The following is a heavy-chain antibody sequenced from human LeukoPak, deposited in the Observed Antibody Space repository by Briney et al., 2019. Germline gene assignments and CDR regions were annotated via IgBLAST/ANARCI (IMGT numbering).Heavy chain of an antibody. D-gene: IGHD6-6*01. V-gene: IGHV4-4*07. J-gene: IGHJ6*03. CDR2: IYTSGST. Sequence: PSETLSLTCTVSGGSISSYYWSWLRQPAGKGLEWIGRIYTSGSTNYNPSLKSRVTISVDKSKNQFSLKLSSVTAADTAVYYCARVIAARLQYYYYYMDVWGKGTTVTVSS. CDR1: GGSISSYY. CDR3: ARVIAARLQYYYYYMDV.